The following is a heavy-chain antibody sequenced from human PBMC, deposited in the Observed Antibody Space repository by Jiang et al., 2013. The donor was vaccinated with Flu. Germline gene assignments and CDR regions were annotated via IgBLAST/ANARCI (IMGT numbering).Heavy chain of an antibody. D-gene: IGHD3-9*01. V-gene: IGHV3-30*04. CDR3: GRDFGLQYSAGDY. Sequence: VQLLESGGGVVQPGRSLRLSCAASGFTFTGYAIHWVRQAPGKGLEWVALITFDARETYYADSVRGRFTISRDNSKNTVDLQMNSLRVEDTAVYYCGRDFGLQYSAGDYWGQGTLVTVSS. CDR1: GFTFTGYA. J-gene: IGHJ4*02. CDR2: ITFDARET.